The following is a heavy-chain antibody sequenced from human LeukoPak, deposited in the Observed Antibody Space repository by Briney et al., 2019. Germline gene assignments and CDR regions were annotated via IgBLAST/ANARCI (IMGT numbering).Heavy chain of an antibody. V-gene: IGHV4-34*01. CDR1: GGSFSRYY. CDR3: ARGRRARIFLEWLLGFDY. D-gene: IGHD3-3*01. CDR2: INHSGST. Sequence: SETLSLTCAVYGGSFSRYYWSWIRQPPGKGLEWIGEINHSGSTNYNPSLKSRVTISVDTSKNQFSLKLSSVTAADTAVYYCARGRRARIFLEWLLGFDYWGQGTLVTVSS. J-gene: IGHJ4*02.